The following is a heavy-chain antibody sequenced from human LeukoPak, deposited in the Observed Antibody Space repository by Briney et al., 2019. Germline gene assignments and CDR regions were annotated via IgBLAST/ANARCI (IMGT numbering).Heavy chain of an antibody. V-gene: IGHV3-7*03. CDR1: GFTFSSYW. CDR2: IKQDGSEK. D-gene: IGHD5-12*01. Sequence: GGSLRLSCAASGFTFSSYWMSWVRQAPGKGMEWVANIKQDGSEKYYVDSVKGRFTISRDNAKNSLYLQMNSLRAEDTAVYYCARDYGGYSGYDYDPSYFDYWGQGTLVTVSS. J-gene: IGHJ4*02. CDR3: ARDYGGYSGYDYDPSYFDY.